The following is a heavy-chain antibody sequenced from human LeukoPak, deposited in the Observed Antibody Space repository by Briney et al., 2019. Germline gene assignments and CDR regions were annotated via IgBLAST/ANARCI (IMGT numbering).Heavy chain of an antibody. J-gene: IGHJ3*02. CDR1: GFIVSTNY. CDR3: ATYYDSGRGAFDI. CDR2: IYSGGST. Sequence: PGGSLRLSCAASGFIVSTNYMSWVRQAPGKGPEWVSVIYSGGSTFYADSVKGRFTISREISKNTLYLQMNSLRAEDTAVYYCATYYDSGRGAFDIWGQGTMVTVSS. D-gene: IGHD3-10*01. V-gene: IGHV3-53*01.